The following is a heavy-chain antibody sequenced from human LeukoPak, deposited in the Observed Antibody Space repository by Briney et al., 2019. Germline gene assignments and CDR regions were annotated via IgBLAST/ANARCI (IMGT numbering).Heavy chain of an antibody. CDR1: GGSISGYY. Sequence: SETLSLTCTVSGGSISGYYWSWIRQPPGKGLEWIGFIYYSGSTNYNPSLKGRVIISVDTSKNHFSLMLSSVTAADTAVYYCARGNIAVAGTLEYWGQGTLVTVSS. CDR2: IYYSGST. V-gene: IGHV4-59*01. CDR3: ARGNIAVAGTLEY. J-gene: IGHJ4*02. D-gene: IGHD6-13*01.